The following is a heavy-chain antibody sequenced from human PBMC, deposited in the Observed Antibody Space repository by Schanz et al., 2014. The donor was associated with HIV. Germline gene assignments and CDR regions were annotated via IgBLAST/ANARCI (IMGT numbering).Heavy chain of an antibody. CDR2: INQDGSEK. V-gene: IGHV3-7*01. CDR3: AKSNGGDTAVVQYYFDY. D-gene: IGHD5-18*01. Sequence: EVQLVESGGGLVQPGGSLRLSCAASGFTFSIYYMSWVRQAPGKGLEWVANINQDGSEKYYVDSVKGRFTISRDNAENSLYLQMHSLRAEDTAVYFCAKSNGGDTAVVQYYFDYWGQGTLVSVSS. CDR1: GFTFSIYY. J-gene: IGHJ4*02.